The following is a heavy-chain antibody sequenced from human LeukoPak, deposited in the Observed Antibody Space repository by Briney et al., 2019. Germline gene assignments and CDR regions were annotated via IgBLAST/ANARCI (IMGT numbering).Heavy chain of an antibody. D-gene: IGHD2-15*01. V-gene: IGHV4-59*01. CDR2: IYYSGST. CDR1: GGSISSYY. CDR3: ARVRGYCSGGSCYIRLNDAFDI. J-gene: IGHJ3*02. Sequence: PSETLSLTCTVSGGSISSYYWSWIRQPPGKGLEWIGYIYYSGSTNYNPSLKSRVTISVDTSKNQVSLKLSSVTAADTAVYYCARVRGYCSGGSCYIRLNDAFDIWGQGTMVTVSS.